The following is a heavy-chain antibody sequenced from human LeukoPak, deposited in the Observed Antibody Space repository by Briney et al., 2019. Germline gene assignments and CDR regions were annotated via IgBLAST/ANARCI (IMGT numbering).Heavy chain of an antibody. J-gene: IGHJ4*02. D-gene: IGHD3-22*01. CDR2: ISAYNGNT. CDR1: GYTFTSYG. Sequence: ASVKVSCKASGYTFTSYGISWVRQAPGQGLEWMGWISAYNGNTNYAQKLQGRVTMTTDTSTSTAYMELRSLRSDDTAVYYCARRASYYDSSGYRGGIDYWGQGTLVTVSS. CDR3: ARRASYYDSSGYRGGIDY. V-gene: IGHV1-18*01.